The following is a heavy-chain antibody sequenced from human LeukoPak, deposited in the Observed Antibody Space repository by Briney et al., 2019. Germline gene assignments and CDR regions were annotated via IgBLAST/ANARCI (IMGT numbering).Heavy chain of an antibody. J-gene: IGHJ4*02. D-gene: IGHD3-22*01. V-gene: IGHV1-2*02. CDR3: AREFPPNYYDSSGYHDY. CDR1: GYTFTGYY. CDR2: INPNSGGT. Sequence: ASVKVSCKASGYTFTGYYMHWVRQAPGQGLEWMGWINPNSGGTNYAQKFQGRVTMTRDTSISTAYMELSRLRSDDTAVYYCAREFPPNYYDSSGYHDYWGQGTLVTVSS.